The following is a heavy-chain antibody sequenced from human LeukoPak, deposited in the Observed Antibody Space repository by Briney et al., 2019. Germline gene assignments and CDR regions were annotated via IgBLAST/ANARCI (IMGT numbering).Heavy chain of an antibody. CDR3: ARLNLVVAIDY. V-gene: IGHV5-51*01. D-gene: IGHD3-22*01. CDR1: GYSSTNYW. CDR2: IYPGDSDT. J-gene: IGHJ4*02. Sequence: GGSRKIPCQGSGYSSTNYWIGWVRQLPGKGLEWMGNIYPGDSDTRYSPSFQSQVTISVDKSISTAYEQWSRRKASDTAMYYWARLNLVVAIDYWGQGTLVTVSS.